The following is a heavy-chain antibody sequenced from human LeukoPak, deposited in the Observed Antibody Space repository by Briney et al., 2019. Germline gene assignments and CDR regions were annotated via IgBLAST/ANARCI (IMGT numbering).Heavy chain of an antibody. D-gene: IGHD2-2*01. V-gene: IGHV5-51*01. CDR2: IYPGDSDT. CDR1: GYSFTSYW. CDR3: ARLFAVPETYFDY. J-gene: IGHJ4*02. Sequence: GESLKIPCKGSGYSFTSYWIGRVRPMPGKGLEWMGIIYPGDSDTRYSPSFQGHLTISADNSISTAYQQWSSLKASDTAMYYFARLFAVPETYFDYWGQGTLVTVSS.